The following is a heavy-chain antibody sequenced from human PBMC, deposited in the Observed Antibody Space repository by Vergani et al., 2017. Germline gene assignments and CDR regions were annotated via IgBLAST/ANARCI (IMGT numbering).Heavy chain of an antibody. CDR1: GGTFSSYA. D-gene: IGHD6-13*01. V-gene: IGHV1-69*04. CDR3: ARHVWIAAAATTSQFFDY. Sequence: QVQLVQSGAEVKKPGSSVKVSCKASGGTFSSYAISWVRQAPGQGLEWMGRIIPILGIANYAQKFQGRVTITADKSISTAYLQWSSLKASDTAMYYCARHVWIAAAATTSQFFDYWGQGTLVTVSS. CDR2: IIPILGIA. J-gene: IGHJ4*02.